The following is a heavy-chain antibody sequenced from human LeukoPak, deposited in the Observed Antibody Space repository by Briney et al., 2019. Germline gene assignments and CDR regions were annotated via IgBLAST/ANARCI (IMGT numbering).Heavy chain of an antibody. Sequence: ASVKVSFTASGYTFTIYYMHWVRQAPGQGLEWMGIINPSGGSTSYAQKFQGRVTMTRDTSTSTVYMELSSLRSEDTAVYYCARAPRSGSTYSDYWGQGTLVTVSS. CDR3: ARAPRSGSTYSDY. CDR2: INPSGGST. D-gene: IGHD3-10*01. V-gene: IGHV1-46*01. J-gene: IGHJ4*02. CDR1: GYTFTIYY.